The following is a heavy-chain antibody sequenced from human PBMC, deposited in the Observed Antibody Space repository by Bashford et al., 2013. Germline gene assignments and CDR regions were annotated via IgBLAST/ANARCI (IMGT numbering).Heavy chain of an antibody. CDR1: GYTFTTYS. Sequence: ASVKVSCKASGYTFTTYSINWVRQAPGQGLEWMGWISTYNSDTNSAQNLQGRVTMTTDTSTSTAYMELRSLRSDDTAVYYCARVPRGYSYGYVDYWGQGTLVTVSS. J-gene: IGHJ4*02. V-gene: IGHV1-18*04. CDR2: ISTYNSDT. CDR3: ARVPRGYSYGYVDY. D-gene: IGHD5-18*01.